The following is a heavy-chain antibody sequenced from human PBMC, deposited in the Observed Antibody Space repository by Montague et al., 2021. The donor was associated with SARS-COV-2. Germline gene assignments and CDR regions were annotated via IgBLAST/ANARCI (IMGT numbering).Heavy chain of an antibody. Sequence: SETLSLTCSVSGDSISSYYWSWIRQSPGRGQDWIWHSYYTGSAKYNHSPKSRVPISVAMSRRKFSLNLKPVTVADTAAYYCARAQTTCFIAICVYYFDYWGQGALVTVSS. CDR1: GDSISSYY. CDR2: SYYTGSA. CDR3: ARAQTTCFIAICVYYFDY. J-gene: IGHJ4*02. V-gene: IGHV4-59*01. D-gene: IGHD1-1*01.